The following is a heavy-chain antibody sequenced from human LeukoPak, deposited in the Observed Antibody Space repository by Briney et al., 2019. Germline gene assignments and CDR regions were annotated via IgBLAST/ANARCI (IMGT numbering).Heavy chain of an antibody. J-gene: IGHJ5*02. CDR3: ARDGVRSSGWYDSFDP. V-gene: IGHV1-2*02. Sequence: ASVKVSRKASGYTFTGYYMHWVRQAPGQGLEWMGWINPNSGGTNYAQKFQGRVTMTRDTSISTAYMELSRLRSDDTAVYYCARDGVRSSGWYDSFDPWGQGTLVTVSS. CDR1: GYTFTGYY. CDR2: INPNSGGT. D-gene: IGHD6-19*01.